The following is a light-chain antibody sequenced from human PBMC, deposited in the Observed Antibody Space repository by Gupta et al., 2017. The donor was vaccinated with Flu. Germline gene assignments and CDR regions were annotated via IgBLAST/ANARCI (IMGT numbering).Light chain of an antibody. J-gene: IGKJ4*01. Sequence: GDRVTITCRASQSITTYLNWYQQKPGTAPNLLIYTASSLQSGVPSRFSGSGSGTDFTLTISSLQPEDFATYYCQQSYTVPLTFGGGTKVEIK. CDR1: QSITTY. CDR3: QQSYTVPLT. CDR2: TAS. V-gene: IGKV1-39*01.